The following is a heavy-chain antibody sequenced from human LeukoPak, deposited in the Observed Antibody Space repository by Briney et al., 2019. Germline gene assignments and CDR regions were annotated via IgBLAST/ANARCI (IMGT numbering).Heavy chain of an antibody. Sequence: GGSLRLSCAASGFTFSDYYMSWIRQAPGKGLEWVSNISSSSSYKYYADAVKGRFTISRDNAKNSMYLQMNSLRAEDTAVYYCARGSGYSGYDQFDYWGQGTLVTVSS. CDR3: ARGSGYSGYDQFDY. CDR1: GFTFSDYY. V-gene: IGHV3-11*06. CDR2: ISSSSSYK. D-gene: IGHD5-12*01. J-gene: IGHJ4*02.